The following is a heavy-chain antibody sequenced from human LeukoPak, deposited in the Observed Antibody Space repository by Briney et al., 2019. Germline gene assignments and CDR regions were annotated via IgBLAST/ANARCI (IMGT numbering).Heavy chain of an antibody. CDR1: GFTVSSNY. D-gene: IGHD6-6*01. J-gene: IGHJ4*02. Sequence: PGGSLRLSCAASGFTVSSNYMSWVRQAPGKGLEWVSLIYSGGSTYYADSVKGRFTISRDNSKNTLYLQMNSLKTEDTAVYYCTGQEYSSSPGDYWGQGTLVIVSS. V-gene: IGHV3-66*01. CDR3: TGQEYSSSPGDY. CDR2: IYSGGST.